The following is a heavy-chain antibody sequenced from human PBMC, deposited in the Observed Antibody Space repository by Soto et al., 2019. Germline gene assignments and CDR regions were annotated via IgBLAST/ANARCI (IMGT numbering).Heavy chain of an antibody. V-gene: IGHV1-69*12. Sequence: QVQLVQSGAEVKKPGSSVKVSCKASGGTFSSYAISWVRQAPGQGLEWMGGIIPIFGTANYAQKFQGRVTITADESISSSHMELSSLRSEDTAVYYCAKGPGITALHYWGQGTLVTVSS. CDR1: GGTFSSYA. CDR3: AKGPGITALHY. J-gene: IGHJ4*02. D-gene: IGHD3-16*01. CDR2: IIPIFGTA.